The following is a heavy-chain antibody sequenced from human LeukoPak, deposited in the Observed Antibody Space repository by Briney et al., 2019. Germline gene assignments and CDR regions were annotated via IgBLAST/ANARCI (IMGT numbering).Heavy chain of an antibody. Sequence: PSETLSLTCTVSGAXITTYYCSWIRQPPGKGLEWIGSIYYSGSTIYSPSLKSRVTMSVDKSESQFSLRLTSVTAADTAVYYCARELGISAFDIWGQGTMVTVSS. CDR2: IYYSGST. CDR1: GAXITTYY. CDR3: ARELGISAFDI. D-gene: IGHD7-27*01. V-gene: IGHV4-59*01. J-gene: IGHJ3*02.